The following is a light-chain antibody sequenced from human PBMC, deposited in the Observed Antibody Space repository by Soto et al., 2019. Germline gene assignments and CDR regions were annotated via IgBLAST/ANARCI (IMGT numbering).Light chain of an antibody. V-gene: IGKV1-9*01. CDR2: DAS. Sequence: DIQLTQSPSSLSASVGDRVTITCRASQGISSYLAWYQQKSGRAPRLLIYDASTLQSGVPSRFSGSGSGTEFTLIISSLQPEDFATYYCQQLNSYPRTFGQGTKVEIK. CDR3: QQLNSYPRT. CDR1: QGISSY. J-gene: IGKJ1*01.